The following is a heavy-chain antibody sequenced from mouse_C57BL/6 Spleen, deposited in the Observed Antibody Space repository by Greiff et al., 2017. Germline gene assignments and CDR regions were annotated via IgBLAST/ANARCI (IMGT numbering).Heavy chain of an antibody. CDR2: IYPRDGST. J-gene: IGHJ2*01. Sequence: VQLQQSDAELVKPGASVKISCKVSGYTFTDHTIHWMKQRPEQGLEWIGYIYPRDGSTKYNEKFKGKATLTADKSSSTAYIQLNSLTSEDSAVYFCARGDYYGSSYFDYWGQGTTLTVSS. CDR1: GYTFTDHT. CDR3: ARGDYYGSSYFDY. V-gene: IGHV1-78*01. D-gene: IGHD1-1*01.